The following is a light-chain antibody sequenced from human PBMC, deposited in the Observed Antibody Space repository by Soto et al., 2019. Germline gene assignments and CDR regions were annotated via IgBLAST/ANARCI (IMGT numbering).Light chain of an antibody. CDR1: QSISSW. J-gene: IGKJ1*01. CDR2: DAS. V-gene: IGKV1-5*01. Sequence: DIPMTQSPSTLSASVGDRVTITCRASQSISSWLAWYQQKPGKAPKLMIYDASSLQSGVPATFSGSGSGTEFTLTISSLQPDDFATYYCQQYNSYPCTFGQGTKVEIK. CDR3: QQYNSYPCT.